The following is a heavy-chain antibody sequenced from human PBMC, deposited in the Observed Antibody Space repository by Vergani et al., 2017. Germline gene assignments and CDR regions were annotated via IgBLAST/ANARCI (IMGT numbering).Heavy chain of an antibody. V-gene: IGHV1-69*08. CDR3: AREGYCSSRSCYGYYYYYGMDV. CDR2: IIPILGIA. Sequence: QVQLVQSGAEVKKPGSSVKVSCKASGGTFSSYTISWVRQAPGQGLEWMGRIIPILGIANYAQKFQGRVTITADKSTSTAYMELSSLRSEDTAVYYCAREGYCSSRSCYGYYYYYGMDVWEQGTTVTVSA. D-gene: IGHD2-2*01. CDR1: GGTFSSYT. J-gene: IGHJ6*01.